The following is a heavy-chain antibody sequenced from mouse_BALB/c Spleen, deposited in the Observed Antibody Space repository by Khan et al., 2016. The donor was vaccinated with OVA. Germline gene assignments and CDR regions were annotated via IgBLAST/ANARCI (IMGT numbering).Heavy chain of an antibody. J-gene: IGHJ2*01. CDR3: ARRDTTSLDY. CDR2: IYPGSGNT. Sequence: QVQLQQSGTDLARPGASVKVSCKASGYTFTDFYITWVKQRTGQGLECIGEIYPGSGNTYYNEHFKGKASLTADKSSNTAYMQLSSLTSEDSAVYFCARRDTTSLDYWGQGTTLTVSS. V-gene: IGHV1-77*01. D-gene: IGHD1-1*01. CDR1: GYTFTDFY.